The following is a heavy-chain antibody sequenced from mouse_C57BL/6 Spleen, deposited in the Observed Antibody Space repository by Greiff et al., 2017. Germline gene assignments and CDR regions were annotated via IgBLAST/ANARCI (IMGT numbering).Heavy chain of an antibody. CDR3: ARWGDSSGYDYFDY. D-gene: IGHD3-2*02. Sequence: VKLQQSGAELARPGASVKLSCKASGYTFTSYGISWVKQRTGQGLEWIGEIYPRSGNTYYNEKFKGKATLTADKSSSTAYMELRSLTSEDSAVYFCARWGDSSGYDYFDYWGQGTTLTVSA. V-gene: IGHV1-81*01. J-gene: IGHJ2*01. CDR1: GYTFTSYG. CDR2: IYPRSGNT.